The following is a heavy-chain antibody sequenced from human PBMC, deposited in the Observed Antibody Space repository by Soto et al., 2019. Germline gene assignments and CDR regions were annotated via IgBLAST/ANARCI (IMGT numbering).Heavy chain of an antibody. CDR3: ARGHYDSSGYYYFNS. V-gene: IGHV4-39*01. D-gene: IGHD3-22*01. CDR2: IYYSGST. Sequence: SETLSLTCTVSAGSISSSSYYWGWIRQPPGKGLEWIGSIYYSGSTYYNPSLKSRVTISVDTSKNQFSLKLSSVTAADTAVYYCARGHYDSSGYYYFNSWGQGTLVTVSS. J-gene: IGHJ4*02. CDR1: AGSISSSSYY.